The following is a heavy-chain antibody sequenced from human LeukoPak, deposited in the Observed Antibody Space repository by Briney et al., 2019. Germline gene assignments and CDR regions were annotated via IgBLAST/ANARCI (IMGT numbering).Heavy chain of an antibody. CDR1: GFTFSSYV. J-gene: IGHJ6*02. CDR3: SASRPHYGDYYGLDV. D-gene: IGHD4/OR15-4a*01. CDR2: IRSNGGNT. V-gene: IGHV3-64*04. Sequence: SGGSLRLSCSASGFTFSSYVMHWVRQAPGKGLEYVAAIRSNGGNTYYADSVKGRFTISRDNSKNTLYLQMNSLRTEDTAVYFCSASRPHYGDYYGLDVWGHGTTVTVSS.